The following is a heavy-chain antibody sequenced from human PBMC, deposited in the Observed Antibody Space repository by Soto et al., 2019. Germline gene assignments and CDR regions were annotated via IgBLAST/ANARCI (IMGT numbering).Heavy chain of an antibody. CDR1: GGSISSYY. V-gene: IGHV4-59*12. CDR3: ARAPPGGDYGRIFDY. D-gene: IGHD4-17*01. CDR2: IYYSGST. Sequence: SETLSLTCTVSGGSISSYYWSWIRQPPGKGLEWIGYIYYSGSTNYNPSLKSRVTISVDTSKNQFSLKLSSVTAADTAVYYCARAPPGGDYGRIFDYWGQGTLVTVSS. J-gene: IGHJ4*02.